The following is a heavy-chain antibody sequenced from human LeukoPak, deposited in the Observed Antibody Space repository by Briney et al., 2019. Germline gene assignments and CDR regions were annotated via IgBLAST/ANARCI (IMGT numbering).Heavy chain of an antibody. J-gene: IGHJ4*02. Sequence: GASVKVSCRASGYTFTSYAMHWVRQAPGQRLEWMGWINAGNGNTKYSQKFQGRVTITRDTSASTAYMELSSLRSEDTAVYYCARDIVRDSGYDFFYWGQGTLVTVSS. CDR2: INAGNGNT. CDR1: GYTFTSYA. D-gene: IGHD5-12*01. V-gene: IGHV1-3*01. CDR3: ARDIVRDSGYDFFY.